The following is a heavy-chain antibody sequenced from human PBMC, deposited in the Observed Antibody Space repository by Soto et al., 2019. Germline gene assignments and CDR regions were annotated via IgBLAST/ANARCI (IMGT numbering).Heavy chain of an antibody. V-gene: IGHV3-7*04. J-gene: IGHJ6*02. CDR2: IKEDRSEK. Sequence: ASGLTCGDLCGRRISQDPRKGLEWVANIKEDRSEKYYVDSVEGRFTIARDNARNSLYLQMNSLRAEDTVVYYCVRYSGSYAMEVWCQGLTVTVS. CDR1: GLTCGDLC. D-gene: IGHD1-26*01. CDR3: VRYSGSYAMEV.